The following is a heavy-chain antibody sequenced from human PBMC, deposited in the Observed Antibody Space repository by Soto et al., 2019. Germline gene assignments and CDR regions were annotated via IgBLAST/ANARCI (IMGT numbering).Heavy chain of an antibody. CDR3: AKEGRNGSGRRYMYV. D-gene: IGHD6-19*01. CDR2: ISDSGGST. CDR1: SFTFNIDA. J-gene: IGHJ6*03. V-gene: IGHV3-23*01. Sequence: GSLRLSCAASSFTFNIDAMSWVRQAPGKGLEWVSTISDSGGSTYYADSVKGRFTISRDNSKNTVYLQMNSLRADDTAVYYCAKEGRNGSGRRYMYVWGKGTTVTVSS.